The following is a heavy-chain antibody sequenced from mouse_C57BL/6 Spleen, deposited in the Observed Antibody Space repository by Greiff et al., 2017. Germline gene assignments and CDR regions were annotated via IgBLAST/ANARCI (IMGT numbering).Heavy chain of an antibody. J-gene: IGHJ4*01. D-gene: IGHD3-3*01. Sequence: QVQLQQSGAELAKPGASVKLSCKASGYTFTSYWMHWVKQRPGQGLEWIGYINPSSGYTKYNQKFKDKATLTADKSASTAYMQLSSLTYEDSEVYYCARSRDPYAMDYWGQGTSVTVSS. CDR1: GYTFTSYW. CDR2: INPSSGYT. CDR3: ARSRDPYAMDY. V-gene: IGHV1-7*01.